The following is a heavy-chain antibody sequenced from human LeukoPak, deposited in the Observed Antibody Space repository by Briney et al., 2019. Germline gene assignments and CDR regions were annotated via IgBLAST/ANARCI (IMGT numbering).Heavy chain of an antibody. CDR2: IYSGGST. V-gene: IGHV3-53*01. J-gene: IGHJ4*02. Sequence: PGGSLRLSCAASGFTFSSYSMNWARQAPGKGLEWVSVIYSGGSTYYADSVKGRFTISRDNSKNTLYLQMNSLRAEDTAVYYCARLEQIGGQGTLVTVSS. D-gene: IGHD1/OR15-1a*01. CDR3: ARLEQI. CDR1: GFTFSSYS.